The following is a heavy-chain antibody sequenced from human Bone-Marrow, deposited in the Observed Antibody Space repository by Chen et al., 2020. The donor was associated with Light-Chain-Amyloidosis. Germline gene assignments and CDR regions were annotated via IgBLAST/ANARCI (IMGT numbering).Heavy chain of an antibody. D-gene: IGHD6-13*01. V-gene: IGHV3-30*18. J-gene: IGHJ4*02. CDR2: ISYDGSNK. CDR3: AKEVPGFWYYFDY. CDR1: GFTFSSYG. Sequence: QVQLVESGGGVVQPGRSLRLSCAASGFTFSSYGMPWVRQAPGKWLEWVAVISYDGSNKYYANSVKGRFTISRDKSKNTLYLQMNSLRAEYTAVYYCAKEVPGFWYYFDYWGQGILVTVSS.